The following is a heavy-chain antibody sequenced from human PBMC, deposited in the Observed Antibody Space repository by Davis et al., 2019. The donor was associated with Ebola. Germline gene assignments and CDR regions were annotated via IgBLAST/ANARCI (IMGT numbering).Heavy chain of an antibody. D-gene: IGHD1-26*01. CDR1: GYTFTSYD. CDR2: MNPNSGNT. Sequence: ASVKVSCKASGYTFTSYDINWVRQATGQGLEWMGWMNPNSGNTGYAQKFQGRVTITRNTSISTAYMELSSLRSEDTAVYYCARERGSYGSGGSGGFDYWGQGTLVTVSS. J-gene: IGHJ4*02. CDR3: ARERGSYGSGGSGGFDY. V-gene: IGHV1-8*03.